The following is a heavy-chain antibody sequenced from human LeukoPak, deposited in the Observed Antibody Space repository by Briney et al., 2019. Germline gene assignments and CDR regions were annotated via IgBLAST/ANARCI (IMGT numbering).Heavy chain of an antibody. J-gene: IGHJ5*02. Sequence: AETLSLTCTVSGGSISSSSYYWGWIRQPPGKGLEWIGSIHYTGSTYYNPSLKSRVTISVDTSKNQFSLKLSFVTAADTAVYYCARDFHARFDPWGQGTLVTVSS. CDR2: IHYTGST. CDR3: ARDFHARFDP. V-gene: IGHV4-39*07. CDR1: GGSISSSSYY.